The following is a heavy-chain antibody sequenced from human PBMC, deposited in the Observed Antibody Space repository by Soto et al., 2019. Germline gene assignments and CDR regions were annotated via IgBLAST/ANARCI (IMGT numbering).Heavy chain of an antibody. J-gene: IGHJ6*02. CDR1: GGSFSGYY. V-gene: IGHV4-34*01. D-gene: IGHD6-19*01. CDR2: INHSGST. CDR3: ARRPSYSSGWYWNYYYGMDV. Sequence: PSETLSLTCAVYGGSFSGYYWSWIRQPPGKGLEWIGEINHSGSTNYNPSLKSRVTISVDTSKNQFSLKLSSVTAADTAVYYCARRPSYSSGWYWNYYYGMDVWGQGTTVTVSS.